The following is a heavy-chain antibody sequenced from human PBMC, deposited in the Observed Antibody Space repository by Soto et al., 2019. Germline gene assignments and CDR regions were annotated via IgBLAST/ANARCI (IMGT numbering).Heavy chain of an antibody. V-gene: IGHV1-8*01. J-gene: IGHJ6*02. CDR1: GYNFTSYD. D-gene: IGHD6-13*01. Sequence: QVQLVQSGAEVKTPGASVKVSCKASGYNFTSYDINWVRQATGQGLEWMGWMNPNSGNTGYAQKFQGRVTMTRNTSISTAYMELSSLRSEDTAVYYCARCGYSSSWYYYYYYGMDVWCQGTTVTVSS. CDR3: ARCGYSSSWYYYYYYGMDV. CDR2: MNPNSGNT.